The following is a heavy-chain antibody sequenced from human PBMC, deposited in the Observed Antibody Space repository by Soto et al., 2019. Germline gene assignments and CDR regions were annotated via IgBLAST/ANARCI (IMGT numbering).Heavy chain of an antibody. D-gene: IGHD3-3*01. CDR1: GYTFTDYA. CDR2: INAGNGNT. V-gene: IGHV1-3*01. J-gene: IGHJ4*02. CDR3: AREHDFCIRYCFDS. Sequence: ASVKVSCKASGYTFTDYAIQWVRQAPGQRLEWMGWINAGNGNTKYSQKFQGRVTITRDTSASTAYIELSSLRSEDTAVYYCAREHDFCIRYCFDSWGQGTLVTVSS.